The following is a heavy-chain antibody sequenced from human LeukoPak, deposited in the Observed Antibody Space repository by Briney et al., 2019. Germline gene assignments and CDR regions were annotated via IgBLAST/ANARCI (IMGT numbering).Heavy chain of an antibody. Sequence: PSETLSLTCTVSGDSITSAYWTWIRQPPGKGLEWIGYIYYTGNTDYNPSLRRRVTMSLDTSNNQSSLKLTSVTAADTAVYYCARLKAYNNYRPRRVVLYGLDVWGQGTTVTVSS. CDR3: ARLKAYNNYRPRRVVLYGLDV. J-gene: IGHJ6*02. V-gene: IGHV4-59*08. CDR2: IYYTGNT. D-gene: IGHD4-11*01. CDR1: GDSITSAY.